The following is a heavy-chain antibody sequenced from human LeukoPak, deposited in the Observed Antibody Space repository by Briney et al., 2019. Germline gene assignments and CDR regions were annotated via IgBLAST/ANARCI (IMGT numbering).Heavy chain of an antibody. J-gene: IGHJ6*03. D-gene: IGHD3-16*01. CDR2: IYHSGST. Sequence: PSETLSLTCIVSGYSISSGYYWVWIRQPPGKGLEWIGSIYHSGSTYYKPSLKSRVTISVDTSKNQFSMKVTSVTAADTAVYYCARGGLPVYYYYMDVWGKGTTVTISS. CDR3: ARGGLPVYYYYMDV. CDR1: GYSISSGYY. V-gene: IGHV4-38-2*02.